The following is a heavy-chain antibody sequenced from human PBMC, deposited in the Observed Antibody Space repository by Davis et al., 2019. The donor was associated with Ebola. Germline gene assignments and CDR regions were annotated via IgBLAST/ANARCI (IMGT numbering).Heavy chain of an antibody. Sequence: PGGSLRPSCAAPGFPFSSYGMHWVRQAPGKGLEWVAVIWYDGSNKYYADSVKGRFTISRDNSKNTLYLQMNSLRAEDTAVYYCAREWELLDYWGQGTLVTVSS. CDR2: IWYDGSNK. D-gene: IGHD1-26*01. V-gene: IGHV3-33*08. J-gene: IGHJ4*02. CDR3: AREWELLDY. CDR1: GFPFSSYG.